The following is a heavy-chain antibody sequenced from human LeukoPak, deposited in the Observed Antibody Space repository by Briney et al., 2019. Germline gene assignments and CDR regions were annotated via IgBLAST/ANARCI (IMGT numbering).Heavy chain of an antibody. CDR3: ARGGGYYASGSSY. D-gene: IGHD3-10*01. CDR1: GFTFDDYA. J-gene: IGHJ4*02. Sequence: PGGSLRLSCAASGFTFDDYAMHWVRQAPGKGLEWVSGISWNSGSIGYADSVKGRFTISRDNAKNSLYLQMNSLRAEDTAVYYCARGGGYYASGSSYWGQGTLVTVSS. CDR2: ISWNSGSI. V-gene: IGHV3-9*01.